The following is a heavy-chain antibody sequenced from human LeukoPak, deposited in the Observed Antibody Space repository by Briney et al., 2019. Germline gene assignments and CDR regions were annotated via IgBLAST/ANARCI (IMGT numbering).Heavy chain of an antibody. CDR1: GYSISSGYY. D-gene: IGHD3-3*01. J-gene: IGHJ4*02. V-gene: IGHV4-38-2*02. CDR3: ARSGSIFGVVIIYFDY. CDR2: IYHSGST. Sequence: SETLSLTCTVSGYSISSGYYWGWIRQPPGKGLEWIGSIYHSGSTYYNPSLKSRVTISVDTSKNQFSLKLSSVTAADTAVYYCARSGSIFGVVIIYFDYWGQGTLVTVSS.